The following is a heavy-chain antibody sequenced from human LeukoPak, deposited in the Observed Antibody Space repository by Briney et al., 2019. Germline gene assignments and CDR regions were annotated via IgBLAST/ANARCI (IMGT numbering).Heavy chain of an antibody. CDR3: KTELPWELPGPQL. J-gene: IGHJ6*04. Sequence: GGSLRLSCTASGFTFSNAWMTWVRQAAGKGLEWVGRIKTKNDGNTTAYAPPVNYRFTISRDDSENMLYLQMSSLKTDGTAVYYCKTELPWELPGPQLWAEGTRVRVSS. CDR1: GFTFSNAW. CDR2: IKTKNDGNTT. V-gene: IGHV3-15*01. D-gene: IGHD1-26*01.